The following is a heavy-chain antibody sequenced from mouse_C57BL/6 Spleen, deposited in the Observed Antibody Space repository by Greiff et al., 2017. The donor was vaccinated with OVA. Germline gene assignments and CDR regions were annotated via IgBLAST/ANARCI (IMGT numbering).Heavy chain of an antibody. CDR1: GYTFTSYW. V-gene: IGHV1-50*01. Sequence: QVQLQQPGAELVKPGASVKLSCKASGYTFTSYWMQWVKQRPGQGLEWIGEIDPSDSYTNYNQKFKGKATLTVDTSSSTAYMQLSSLTSEDSAVYDCGSSPIYYAMDYWGQGTSGTVSS. D-gene: IGHD1-1*01. CDR3: GSSPIYYAMDY. CDR2: IDPSDSYT. J-gene: IGHJ4*01.